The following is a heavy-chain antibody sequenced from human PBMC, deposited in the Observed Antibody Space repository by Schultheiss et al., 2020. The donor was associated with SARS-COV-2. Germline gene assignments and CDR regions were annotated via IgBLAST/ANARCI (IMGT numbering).Heavy chain of an antibody. V-gene: IGHV3-33*08. CDR3: ARKAGGNGHFDYFDY. D-gene: IGHD2-8*01. CDR1: GFTFSSYG. Sequence: GGSLRLSCAASGFTFSSYGMHWVRQAPGKGLEWVAVIWYDGSNKYYADSVKGRFTISRDNSKNTLYLQMNSLRAEDTAIYYCARKAGGNGHFDYFDYWGPGTLVTVSS. J-gene: IGHJ4*02. CDR2: IWYDGSNK.